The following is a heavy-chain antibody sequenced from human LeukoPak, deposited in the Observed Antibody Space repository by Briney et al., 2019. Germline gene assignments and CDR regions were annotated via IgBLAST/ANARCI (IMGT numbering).Heavy chain of an antibody. Sequence: SETLSLTCTVSGGSISSSSYYWGWIRQPPGKGLEWIGSIYYSGYTYYNASLKSQVSISIDTSKNQFSLRLTSVTAADTAVYYCARQTGSGLFILPGGQGTLVTASS. CDR1: GGSISSSSYY. J-gene: IGHJ4*02. D-gene: IGHD3/OR15-3a*01. CDR3: ARQTGSGLFILP. V-gene: IGHV4-39*01. CDR2: IYYSGYT.